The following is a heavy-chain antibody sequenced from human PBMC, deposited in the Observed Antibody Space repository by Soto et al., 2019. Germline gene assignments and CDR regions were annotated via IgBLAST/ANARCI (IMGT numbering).Heavy chain of an antibody. CDR3: ARDGYCSGGSCYSVPVFDY. CDR2: IWYDGSNK. Sequence: GGSLGLSWAASGFTFRSYGMHWVRQAPGKGLEWVAVIWYDGSNKYYADSVKGRFTISRDNSKNTLYLQMNSLRAEDTAVYYCARDGYCSGGSCYSVPVFDYWGQGTLVTVSS. J-gene: IGHJ4*02. D-gene: IGHD2-15*01. CDR1: GFTFRSYG. V-gene: IGHV3-33*08.